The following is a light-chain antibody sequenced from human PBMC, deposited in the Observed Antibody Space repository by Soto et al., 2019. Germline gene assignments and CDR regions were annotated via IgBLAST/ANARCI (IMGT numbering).Light chain of an antibody. J-gene: IGKJ3*01. V-gene: IGKV4-1*01. CDR3: QPRGT. Sequence: DIVMTQSPDSLAVSLGERATINCKSSQSVFSSSNNKDSLAWYQQKPGQNPKLLIYWDSTGESGVPDRFSVGGSGTDFTLTISSLQAEDVAVYYCQPRGTFGPGTKVDIK. CDR2: WDS. CDR1: QSVFSSSNNKDS.